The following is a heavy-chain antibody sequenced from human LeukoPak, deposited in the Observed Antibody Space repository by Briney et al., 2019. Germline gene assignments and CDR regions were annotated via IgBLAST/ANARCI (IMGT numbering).Heavy chain of an antibody. CDR3: ARHMEQLVAGAGPFDY. V-gene: IGHV4-4*09. D-gene: IGHD6-6*01. J-gene: IGHJ4*02. CDR2: IYTSGST. Sequence: SETLSLTCTVSGGFISSYYWSWIRQPPGKGLEWIGYIYTSGSTNYNPSLKSRVTISVDTSKNQFSLKLSSVTAADTAVYYCARHMEQLVAGAGPFDYWGQGTLVTVSS. CDR1: GGFISSYY.